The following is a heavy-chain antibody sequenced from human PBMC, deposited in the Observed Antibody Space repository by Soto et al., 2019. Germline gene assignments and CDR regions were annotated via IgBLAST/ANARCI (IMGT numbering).Heavy chain of an antibody. Sequence: EVQLLESGGGLVQRGGSLRLSCSASGFIFNNYAMTLVRQAPGKGREWVARVSGRGGSAYYADSVKGRLTISRDNSNNTLYLQMTNVRGEDTAVYYCVRRAGGAVVWYYDLWGRGTLVSVFS. D-gene: IGHD2-21*01. CDR1: GFIFNNYA. CDR2: VSGRGGSA. J-gene: IGHJ2*01. CDR3: VRRAGGAVVWYYDL. V-gene: IGHV3-23*01.